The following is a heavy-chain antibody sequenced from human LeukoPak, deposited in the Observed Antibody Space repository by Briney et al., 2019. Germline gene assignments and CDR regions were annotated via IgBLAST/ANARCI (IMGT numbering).Heavy chain of an antibody. V-gene: IGHV3-72*01. CDR2: TRNKANSYTT. CDR1: GFTFSSYA. D-gene: IGHD3-22*01. Sequence: AGGSLRLSCAASGFTFSSYAMSWVRQAPGKGLEWVGRTRNKANSYTTEYAASVKGRFTISRDDSKNSLYLQMNSLKTEDTAVYYCAREGYYYDSSGYRSLYYYYGMDVWGQGTTVTVSS. J-gene: IGHJ6*02. CDR3: AREGYYYDSSGYRSLYYYYGMDV.